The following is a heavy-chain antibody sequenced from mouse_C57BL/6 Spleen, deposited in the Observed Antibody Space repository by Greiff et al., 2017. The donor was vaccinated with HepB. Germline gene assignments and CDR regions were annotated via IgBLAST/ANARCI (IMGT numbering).Heavy chain of an antibody. Sequence: VQLQQSGAEPARPGASVKMSCKASGYTFTSYTMHWVKQRPGQGLEWIGYINPSSGYTKYNQKFKDKATLTADKSSSTAYMQLSSLTSEDSAVYYCAGDYGNPLDYWGQGTTLTVSS. CDR2: INPSSGYT. D-gene: IGHD2-1*01. V-gene: IGHV1-4*01. CDR3: AGDYGNPLDY. CDR1: GYTFTSYT. J-gene: IGHJ2*01.